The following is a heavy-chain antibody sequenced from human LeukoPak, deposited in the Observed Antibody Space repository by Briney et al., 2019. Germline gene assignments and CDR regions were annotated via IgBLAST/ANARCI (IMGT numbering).Heavy chain of an antibody. J-gene: IGHJ5*02. CDR1: GYTFTGYY. D-gene: IGHD1-1*01. CDR2: IIPIFATA. V-gene: IGHV1-69*06. CDR3: SGSPEDKNGRGLFAP. Sequence: ASVKVSCKASGYTFTGYYMHWVRQAPGQGLEWMGGIIPIFATAKYAQKFQDRVTITADKSTSTAYMELSSLRSEDPAVNYCSGSPEDKNGRGLFAPGGQGTLVTVS.